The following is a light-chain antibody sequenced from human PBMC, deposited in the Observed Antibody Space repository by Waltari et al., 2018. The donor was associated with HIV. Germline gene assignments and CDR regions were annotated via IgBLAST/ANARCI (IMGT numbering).Light chain of an antibody. CDR2: DVT. Sequence: QSALTQPASVSGSPGQSITISCTGTSSDVVGYDYVSWYQHHPGKAPKLIRYDVTNGASGVSNRFSGSKSGNTASLTISGLQAEDEADYYCSSDTNSSTVVFGGGTKLTVL. CDR1: SSDVVGYDY. V-gene: IGLV2-14*03. CDR3: SSDTNSSTVV. J-gene: IGLJ2*01.